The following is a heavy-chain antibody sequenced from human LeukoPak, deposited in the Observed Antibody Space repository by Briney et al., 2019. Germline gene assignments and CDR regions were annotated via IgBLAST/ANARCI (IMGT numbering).Heavy chain of an antibody. CDR3: ARSYGSGRSPADYFDY. J-gene: IGHJ4*02. D-gene: IGHD3-10*01. CDR1: GYTFTGYY. Sequence: ASVKVSCKASGYTFTGYYMHWVRQAPGQGLEWMGWINPNSGGTNYAQKFQGWVTMTRDTSISTAYMELSRLRSDDTAVYHCARSYGSGRSPADYFDYWGQGTLVTVSS. CDR2: INPNSGGT. V-gene: IGHV1-2*04.